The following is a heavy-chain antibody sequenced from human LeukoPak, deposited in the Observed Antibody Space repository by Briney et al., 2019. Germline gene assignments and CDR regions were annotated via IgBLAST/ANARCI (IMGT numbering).Heavy chain of an antibody. Sequence: ASVKVSCKASGYTFTSYDINWVRQATGQGLEWMGWMNPNSGNTGYAQKFQGRVTMTRNTSISTAYMELSSLGSEDTAVYYCARGRTRYSGYDYGYWGQGTLVTVSS. CDR1: GYTFTSYD. CDR2: MNPNSGNT. J-gene: IGHJ4*02. D-gene: IGHD5-12*01. CDR3: ARGRTRYSGYDYGY. V-gene: IGHV1-8*01.